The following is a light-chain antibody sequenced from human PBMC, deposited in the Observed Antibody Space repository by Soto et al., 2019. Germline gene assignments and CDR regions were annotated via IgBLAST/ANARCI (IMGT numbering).Light chain of an antibody. J-gene: IGKJ1*01. CDR3: QQYNNWPRT. V-gene: IGKV3-15*01. Sequence: EIVMTQSPVTLSVSPGERATLSCRASQSVSTNLAWYQQKPGQAPRLLIYGASTRATGIPARFSGSGSGTEFTLTIGSLQSEDFAVYYCQQYNNWPRTFGQGTKVEIK. CDR1: QSVSTN. CDR2: GAS.